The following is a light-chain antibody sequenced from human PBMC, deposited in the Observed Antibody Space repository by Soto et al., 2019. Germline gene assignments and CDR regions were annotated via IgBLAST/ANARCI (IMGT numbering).Light chain of an antibody. V-gene: IGLV1-51*01. J-gene: IGLJ1*01. Sequence: QSVLTQPPSVSAAPGQKVTISCSGSSXNIGDNSVSWYQQLPGTAPKLLIYDDNKRPSGIPDRFSGSKSGTSATLGITGFQTGDEADYYCGSWDSSLSAYVLGTGTKVTVL. CDR3: GSWDSSLSAYV. CDR2: DDN. CDR1: SXNIGDNS.